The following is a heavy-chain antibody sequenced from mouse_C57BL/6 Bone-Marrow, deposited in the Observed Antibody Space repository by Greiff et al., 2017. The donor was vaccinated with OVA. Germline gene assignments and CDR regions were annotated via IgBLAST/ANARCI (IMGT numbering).Heavy chain of an antibody. Sequence: EVKLMESGAELVRPGASVKLSCTASGFNIKDDYMHWVKQRPEQGLEWIGWLDPENGDTEYASKFQGKATITADTSSNTAYLQLSSLTSEDTAVYYCTTPYGSSSYAMDYWGQGTSVTVSS. J-gene: IGHJ4*01. V-gene: IGHV14-4*01. CDR1: GFNIKDDY. CDR2: LDPENGDT. D-gene: IGHD1-1*01. CDR3: TTPYGSSSYAMDY.